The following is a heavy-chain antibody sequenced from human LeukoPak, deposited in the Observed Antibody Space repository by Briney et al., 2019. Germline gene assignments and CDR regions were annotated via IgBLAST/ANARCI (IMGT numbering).Heavy chain of an antibody. CDR2: INPNSGGT. CDR3: AREGDYSDSLDY. V-gene: IGHV1-2*02. D-gene: IGHD4/OR15-4a*01. J-gene: IGHJ4*02. Sequence: ASVKVSCKASGYTFSDYYMHWVRQAPGQGLEWMGWINPNSGGTNYAQKFQGRVTVTRDTSISTAYMELTRVTSDDTAVYYCAREGDYSDSLDYWGQGTLLTVSS. CDR1: GYTFSDYY.